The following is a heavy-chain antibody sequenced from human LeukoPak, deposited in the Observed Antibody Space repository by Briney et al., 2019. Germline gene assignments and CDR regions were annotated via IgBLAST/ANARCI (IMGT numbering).Heavy chain of an antibody. V-gene: IGHV3-7*01. CDR1: GFTFSSYW. CDR3: ARAAPQGYYFDY. Sequence: GGSLRLSCAASGFTFSSYWMSWVRQAPGKGLEWVANIKQDGSEKYYVDPVKGRFTISRDNAKNSLYLQTNSLRAEDTALYYCARAAPQGYYFDYWGQGTLVTVSS. J-gene: IGHJ4*02. CDR2: IKQDGSEK.